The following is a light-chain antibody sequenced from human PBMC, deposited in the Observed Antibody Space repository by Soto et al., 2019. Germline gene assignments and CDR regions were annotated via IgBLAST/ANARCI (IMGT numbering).Light chain of an antibody. Sequence: PGERATLSCRASQTVSSNYLAWYQQKPGQAPRLLIYGASSRATGIPDRFSGSGSGTDFTLTINRLEPEDFAVYYCQQYAGSPLTFGGGTKVEIK. J-gene: IGKJ4*01. V-gene: IGKV3-20*01. CDR1: QTVSSNY. CDR2: GAS. CDR3: QQYAGSPLT.